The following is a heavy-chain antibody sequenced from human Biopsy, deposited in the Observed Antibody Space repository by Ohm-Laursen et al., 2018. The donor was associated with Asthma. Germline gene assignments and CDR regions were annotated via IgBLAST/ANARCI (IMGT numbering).Heavy chain of an antibody. CDR1: GFAVSRDH. CDR2: IYSGGTS. CDR3: ARAYGGSFFSGSFDI. D-gene: IGHD4-23*01. J-gene: IGHJ3*02. Sequence: SLRLSCTASGFAVSRDHMFWVRQALGKGLEWVSVIYSGGTSHTADSVRGRFTISRDYSKNTLYLQMHSLRAEDTAVYYCARAYGGSFFSGSFDIWGQGTMVTVSS. V-gene: IGHV3-53*01.